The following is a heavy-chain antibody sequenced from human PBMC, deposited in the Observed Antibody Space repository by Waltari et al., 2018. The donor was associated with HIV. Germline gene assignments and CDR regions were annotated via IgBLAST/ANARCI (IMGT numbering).Heavy chain of an antibody. CDR1: GFTVGDAW. CDR3: AAGTGRSDFDY. J-gene: IGHJ4*02. CDR2: IKGKTDAGTR. D-gene: IGHD7-27*01. V-gene: IGHV3-15*01. Sequence: EVQLVESGGGLVEPGGSLRLTCTASGFTVGDAWMNWVRQAPGKGLEWVARIKGKTDAGTRDFAAPVKGRFSISRNYLKNTVDLQMNNLKTEDTALYYCAAGTGRSDFDYWGQGTLVTVSS.